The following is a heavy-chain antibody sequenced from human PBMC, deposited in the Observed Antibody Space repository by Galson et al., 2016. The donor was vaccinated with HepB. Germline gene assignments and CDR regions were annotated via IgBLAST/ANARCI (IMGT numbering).Heavy chain of an antibody. CDR2: IFPIFGTA. CDR3: ARMRESSDWDKPTYYFDY. J-gene: IGHJ4*02. V-gene: IGHV1-69*13. Sequence: SVKVSCKASGGTLSSYGISWVRQAPGQGLEWMGGIFPIFGTANYAQNFQDRVTITADESTTTAFMELGSLRCEDTAVYYCARMRESSDWDKPTYYFDYWGQGTLGTVSS. CDR1: GGTLSSYG. D-gene: IGHD6-19*01.